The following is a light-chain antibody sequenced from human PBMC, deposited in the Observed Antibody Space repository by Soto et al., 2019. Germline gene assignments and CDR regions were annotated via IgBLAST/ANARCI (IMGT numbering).Light chain of an antibody. CDR2: AAS. CDR3: QQSHSFPLT. V-gene: IGKV1-39*01. Sequence: DIPMTQSPSSLSAAIGDRVTITCRASQRISDSLNWYQQKPGKAPKVLIYAASSLQSGVPSRFSGSGSGTDFTLTISSLQREDFAIYFCQQSHSFPLTFGQGTKVEI. J-gene: IGKJ1*01. CDR1: QRISDS.